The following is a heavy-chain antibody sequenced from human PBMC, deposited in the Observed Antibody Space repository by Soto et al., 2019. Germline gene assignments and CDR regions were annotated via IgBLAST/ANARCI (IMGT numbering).Heavy chain of an antibody. CDR2: INHSGST. Sequence: SETLSLTCAVYGGSFSGYYWIWIRQPPGKGLEWIGEINHSGSTNYNPSLKSRVTISVDTSKNQFSLKLSSVTAADTAVYYCARGYYDFWSGYSDWFDPWGQGTLVTVSS. V-gene: IGHV4-34*01. CDR3: ARGYYDFWSGYSDWFDP. J-gene: IGHJ5*02. CDR1: GGSFSGYY. D-gene: IGHD3-3*01.